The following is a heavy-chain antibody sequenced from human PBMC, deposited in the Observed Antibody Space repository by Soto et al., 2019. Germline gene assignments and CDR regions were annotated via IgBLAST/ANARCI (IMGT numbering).Heavy chain of an antibody. J-gene: IGHJ5*02. Sequence: SESLALTCAVSGGSMSSGGYYGSWIRQHPGKGLEWIGYIYYSGSTYYNPSLKSRVTISVDTSKNQFSLKLSSVTAADTAVYYCAREFFGVAPGVGWFDPWGQGTLVTVSS. CDR2: IYYSGST. CDR3: AREFFGVAPGVGWFDP. V-gene: IGHV4-31*11. CDR1: GGSMSSGGYY. D-gene: IGHD3-3*01.